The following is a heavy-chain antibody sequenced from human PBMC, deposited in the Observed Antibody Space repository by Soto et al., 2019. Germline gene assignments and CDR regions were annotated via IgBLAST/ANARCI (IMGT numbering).Heavy chain of an antibody. CDR2: ISAYNGNT. CDR1: GYTFTSYG. V-gene: IGHV1-18*01. J-gene: IGHJ5*02. Sequence: GASLKGSCKSSGYTFTSYGISWVRHAPGQGLEWMGWISAYNGNTNYAQKLQGRVTMTTDTSTSTAYMELRSLRSDDTAVYYCARDDRQSSGWPFDPWGQGTLVTVSS. D-gene: IGHD6-19*01. CDR3: ARDDRQSSGWPFDP.